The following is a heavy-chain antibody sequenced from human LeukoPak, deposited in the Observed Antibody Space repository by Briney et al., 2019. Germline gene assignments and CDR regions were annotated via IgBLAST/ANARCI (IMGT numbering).Heavy chain of an antibody. CDR1: EFTFSSYA. V-gene: IGHV3-23*01. D-gene: IGHD3-22*01. CDR2: ISGSGGST. J-gene: IGHJ4*02. CDR3: AKDRGDSSAYHFDY. Sequence: PGGSLRLSCAASEFTFSSYAMSWVRQAPGKGLEWVSVISGSGGSTYYADSVKGRFTISRDNSKNTLYLQMNSLRAEDTAVYYCAKDRGDSSAYHFDYWGQGTLVTVSS.